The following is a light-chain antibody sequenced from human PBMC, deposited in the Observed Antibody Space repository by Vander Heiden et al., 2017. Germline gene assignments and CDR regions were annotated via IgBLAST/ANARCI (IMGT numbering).Light chain of an antibody. CDR2: QAS. CDR1: QGISKW. CDR3: QKYNGFPWT. Sequence: DIQMTQYPATLSASVGDRVTITCRASQGISKWLAWYQQKPGKAPKLLVYQASRLENGVPSRFSGGGSGTEFTLTISSLQPDDFATYFCQKYNGFPWTFGQGTKVEIK. V-gene: IGKV1-5*03. J-gene: IGKJ1*01.